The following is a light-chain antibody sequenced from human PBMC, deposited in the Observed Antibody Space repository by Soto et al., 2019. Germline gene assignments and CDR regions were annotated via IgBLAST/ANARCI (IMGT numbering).Light chain of an antibody. V-gene: IGKV1-39*01. CDR3: QQSYSTILN. Sequence: DIQMTQSPSSLSASVGNRVTITCRASQSISSYLNWYQQKPGKAPKLLIYAASSLQSGVPSRFSGSGSGTDFTLTISSLQPEDVATYYCQQSYSTILNCGVETKVYIK. J-gene: IGKJ4*01. CDR2: AAS. CDR1: QSISSY.